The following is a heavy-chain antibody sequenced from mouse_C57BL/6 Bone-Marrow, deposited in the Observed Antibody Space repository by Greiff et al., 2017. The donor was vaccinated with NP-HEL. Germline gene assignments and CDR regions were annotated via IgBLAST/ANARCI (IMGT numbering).Heavy chain of an antibody. D-gene: IGHD2-4*01. J-gene: IGHJ3*01. Sequence: EVKVVESGAELVRPGASVKLSCTASGFNIKDDYMHWVKQRPEQGLEWIGWIDPENGDTEYASKFQGKATITADTSSNTAYLQLSSLTSEDTAVYYCTTFDSDVEFAYWGQGTLVTVSA. CDR3: TTFDSDVEFAY. CDR1: GFNIKDDY. V-gene: IGHV14-4*01. CDR2: IDPENGDT.